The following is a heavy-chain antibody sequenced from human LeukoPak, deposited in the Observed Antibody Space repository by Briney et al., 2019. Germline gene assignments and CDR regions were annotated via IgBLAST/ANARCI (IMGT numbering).Heavy chain of an antibody. J-gene: IGHJ4*02. Sequence: GGSLRLSCAASGFTFSSYAMSWVRQAPGKGLEWVSAISGSGGSTYYADSVKGRFTISRDNSKNTLYLQMNSLRVEDTAVYYCARDPPVCSTSCLDYWGQGTLVTVSS. CDR2: ISGSGGST. V-gene: IGHV3-23*01. CDR1: GFTFSSYA. CDR3: ARDPPVCSTSCLDY. D-gene: IGHD2-2*01.